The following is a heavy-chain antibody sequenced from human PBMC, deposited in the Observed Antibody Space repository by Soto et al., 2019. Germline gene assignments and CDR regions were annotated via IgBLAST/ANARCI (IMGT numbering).Heavy chain of an antibody. Sequence: EVQLVESGGGLVQAGGSLRLFCAASGFTFSNYEMNWVRQAPGKGLEWVSYIGTRGRTIYYADSVKGRFTISRDNAKNSLYLQMNSLRAEDTAVYYCARDPAISSGKFDYGLDVWGQGTTVTVSS. CDR2: IGTRGRTI. CDR3: ARDPAISSGKFDYGLDV. J-gene: IGHJ6*02. CDR1: GFTFSNYE. V-gene: IGHV3-48*03. D-gene: IGHD5-18*01.